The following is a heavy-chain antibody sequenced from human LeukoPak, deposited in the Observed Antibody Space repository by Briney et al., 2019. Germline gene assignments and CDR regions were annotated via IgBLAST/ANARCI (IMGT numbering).Heavy chain of an antibody. Sequence: PGGSLRLSCAASGFTFSSYSMNWVRQAPGKGLEWVSSISSSSSYIYYADSVKGRFTISRDNAKNSLYLQMNSLRAEDTAVYYCARHDYSNPHYDYWGQGTLVTISS. CDR3: ARHDYSNPHYDY. V-gene: IGHV3-21*01. D-gene: IGHD4-11*01. CDR1: GFTFSSYS. CDR2: ISSSSSYI. J-gene: IGHJ4*02.